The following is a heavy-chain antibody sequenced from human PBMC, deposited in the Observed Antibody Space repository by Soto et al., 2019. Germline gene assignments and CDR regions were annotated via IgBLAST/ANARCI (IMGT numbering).Heavy chain of an antibody. J-gene: IGHJ4*02. V-gene: IGHV3-33*01. Sequence: HPGGSLRLSCAASVFTFSSYGMHWVRQAPGKGLEWVAVIWYDGSNKYYADSVKGRFTISRDNSKNTLYLQMNSLRAEDTAVYYCARVRGVIYRFDYWGQGTLVTVSS. CDR2: IWYDGSNK. D-gene: IGHD3-10*01. CDR3: ARVRGVIYRFDY. CDR1: VFTFSSYG.